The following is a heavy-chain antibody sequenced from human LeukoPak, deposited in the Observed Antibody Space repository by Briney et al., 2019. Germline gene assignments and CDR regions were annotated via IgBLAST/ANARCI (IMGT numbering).Heavy chain of an antibody. V-gene: IGHV3-23*01. CDR3: AKVHGSGWYGNNCFDP. CDR2: ISYNGGSR. CDR1: GFTFSRHA. Sequence: PGGSLRLSCAASGFTFSRHAMNWVRQAPGKGLEWVSGISYNGGSRFDADSVKGRFSISRDNSKNTLYLQMNSLRAEDTAVYYCAKVHGSGWYGNNCFDPWGQGTLVTVSS. D-gene: IGHD6-19*01. J-gene: IGHJ5*02.